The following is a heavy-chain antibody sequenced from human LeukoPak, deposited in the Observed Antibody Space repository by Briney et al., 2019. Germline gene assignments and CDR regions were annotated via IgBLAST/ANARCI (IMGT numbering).Heavy chain of an antibody. V-gene: IGHV4-59*12. CDR1: SASISSYY. D-gene: IGHD3-3*01. Sequence: PSETLSLTCTVSSASISSYYWSWIRQPPGKGLEWIGYINYSGSTNYNPSLKSRVTISVDTSKNQFSLKLSSVTAADTAVYYCARFRRADYDFWSGEFNWFDPWGQGTLVTVSS. J-gene: IGHJ5*02. CDR2: INYSGST. CDR3: ARFRRADYDFWSGEFNWFDP.